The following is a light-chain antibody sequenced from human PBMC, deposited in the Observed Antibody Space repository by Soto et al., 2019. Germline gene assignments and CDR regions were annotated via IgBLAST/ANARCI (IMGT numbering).Light chain of an antibody. CDR3: QQYHKWPIT. CDR1: QNVRGR. CDR2: SVS. V-gene: IGKV3D-15*01. J-gene: IGKJ5*01. Sequence: EIVLTQSPATLSLSPGEGATLSCRASQNVRGRSVAWYQQKPGQAPRLVLYSVSSRATDIPDRFTGSVSGTEFTLTISSLQSEDFAVYYCQQYHKWPITFGQGTRLEIK.